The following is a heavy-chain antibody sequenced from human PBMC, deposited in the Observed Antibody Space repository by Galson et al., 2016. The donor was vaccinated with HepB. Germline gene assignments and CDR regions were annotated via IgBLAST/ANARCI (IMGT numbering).Heavy chain of an antibody. CDR1: GFTFSSYS. CDR3: AGELGYWSI. J-gene: IGHJ4*02. D-gene: IGHD2-2*03. Sequence: SLRLSCAASGFTFSSYSMNWVRQAPGKGLEWVSYISYSSTIYYADSVKGRFTISRDNAKNSLYLQMNSLRAEDTAVYYCAGELGYWSIWGQGTLVTVSS. V-gene: IGHV3-48*01. CDR2: ISYSSTI.